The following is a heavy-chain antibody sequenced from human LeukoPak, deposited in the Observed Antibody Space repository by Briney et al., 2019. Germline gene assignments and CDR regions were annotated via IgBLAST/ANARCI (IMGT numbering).Heavy chain of an antibody. CDR3: ARLESWFDP. CDR2: IYTSGST. J-gene: IGHJ5*02. CDR1: GGSISSYH. V-gene: IGHV4-4*09. Sequence: SETLSLTCTVSGGSISSYHWSWIRQPPGKGLEWIGYIYTSGSTNYNPSLKSRVTISVDTSKNQFSLKLSSVTAADTAVYYCARLESWFDPWGQGTLVTVSS. D-gene: IGHD1-1*01.